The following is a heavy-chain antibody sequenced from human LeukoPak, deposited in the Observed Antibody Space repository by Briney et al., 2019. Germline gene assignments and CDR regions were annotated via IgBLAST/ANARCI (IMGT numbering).Heavy chain of an antibody. J-gene: IGHJ4*02. CDR2: IYHSGST. CDR1: GGSISSSNW. V-gene: IGHV4-4*02. CDR3: ARPWGRGYSYGRFDY. Sequence: SETLSLTCAVSGGSISSSNWWSWVRQPPGKGLEWIGEIYHSGSTNYNPSLKSRVTISVGKSKNQFSLKLSSVTAADTAVYYCARPWGRGYSYGRFDYWGQGTLVTVSS. D-gene: IGHD5-18*01.